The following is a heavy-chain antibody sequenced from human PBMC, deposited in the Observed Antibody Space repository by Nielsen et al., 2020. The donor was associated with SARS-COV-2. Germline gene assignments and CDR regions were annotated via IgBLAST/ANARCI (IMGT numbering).Heavy chain of an antibody. D-gene: IGHD3-10*01. Sequence: ASVKVSCKASGYTFTGYYMHWVRQAPGQGLEWMGRINPNSGGTNYAQKFQGRVTMTRDKSISTAYLQWSSLKASDTAMYYCARHTYYYGSGLNWFDPWGQGTLVTVSS. CDR3: ARHTYYYGSGLNWFDP. J-gene: IGHJ5*02. V-gene: IGHV1-2*06. CDR1: GYTFTGYY. CDR2: INPNSGGT.